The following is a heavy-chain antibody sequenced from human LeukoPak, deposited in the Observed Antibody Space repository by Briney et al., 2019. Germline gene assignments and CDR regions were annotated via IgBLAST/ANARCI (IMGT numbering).Heavy chain of an antibody. CDR3: ARDRSPVATSPTPTDY. D-gene: IGHD6-19*01. CDR1: GFTFSSYS. Sequence: KSGGSLRLSCAASGFTFSSYSMNWVRQAPGKGLEWVSSISSSSSYIYYADSVKGRFTISRDNAKNSLYLQMNSLRAEDTAVYYCARDRSPVATSPTPTDYWGQGTLVTVSS. CDR2: ISSSSSYI. J-gene: IGHJ4*02. V-gene: IGHV3-21*01.